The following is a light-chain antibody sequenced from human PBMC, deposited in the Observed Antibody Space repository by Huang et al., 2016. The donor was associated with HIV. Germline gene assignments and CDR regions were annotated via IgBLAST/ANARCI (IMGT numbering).Light chain of an antibody. Sequence: DVVMTQLPLSLPVALGQPASIFCKSSQSLVSSDGNTYLNWFQQRPGQPPRRLIYQGSDRDTGVPDRFSGSGSGTPFALRSNRVEAEDVAIYYCMQGTHWPGTFGQGTKMEI. J-gene: IGKJ1*01. CDR2: QGS. V-gene: IGKV2-30*01. CDR1: QSLVSSDGNTY. CDR3: MQGTHWPGT.